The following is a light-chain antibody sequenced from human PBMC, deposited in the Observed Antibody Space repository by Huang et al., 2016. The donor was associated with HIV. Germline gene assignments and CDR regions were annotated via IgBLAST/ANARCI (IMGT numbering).Light chain of an antibody. Sequence: EIVLTQSPATLSFSPGERATLSCRASKSVSNYLVWDQQKPGQAPRILIYETSNRATGIPARFSDSGSWTAFTLTISSLEPEDFAVYSCQQRTKWPWTFGQGTKVEIK. CDR3: QQRTKWPWT. CDR1: KSVSNY. V-gene: IGKV3-11*01. J-gene: IGKJ1*01. CDR2: ETS.